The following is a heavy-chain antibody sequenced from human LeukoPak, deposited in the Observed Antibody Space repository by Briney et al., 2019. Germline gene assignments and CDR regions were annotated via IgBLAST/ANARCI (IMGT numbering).Heavy chain of an antibody. V-gene: IGHV3-23*01. Sequence: VGSLRLSCAASGFTFSSYAMSWVRQAPGKGLEWVSVISGSGGSTYYADSAKGRFTISRDNSKNTLYLQMNSLRAEDTAVYYCAKVMGSGSYYVFDYWGQGTLDTVSS. CDR2: ISGSGGST. CDR1: GFTFSSYA. J-gene: IGHJ4*02. D-gene: IGHD3-10*01. CDR3: AKVMGSGSYYVFDY.